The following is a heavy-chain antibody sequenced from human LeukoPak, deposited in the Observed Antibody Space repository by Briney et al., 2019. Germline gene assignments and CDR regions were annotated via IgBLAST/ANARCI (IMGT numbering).Heavy chain of an antibody. CDR2: MYTTGST. CDR3: ARAGLGIATKFDP. J-gene: IGHJ5*02. CDR1: GGSISSGSYY. V-gene: IGHV4-61*02. D-gene: IGHD6-13*01. Sequence: SETLSLTCTVSGGSISSGSYYWTWIRQPAGKGLEWIGRMYTTGSTNYNPSLKSRVTISVDTSKNQFSLNLSSVTAADTAVYYCARAGLGIATKFDPWGQGTLVTVSS.